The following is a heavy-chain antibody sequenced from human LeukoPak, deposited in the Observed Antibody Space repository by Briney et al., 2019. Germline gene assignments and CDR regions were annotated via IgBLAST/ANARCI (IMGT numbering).Heavy chain of an antibody. CDR3: ARHPRVRGGSGPPTPYYFDY. CDR1: GGSISSYY. D-gene: IGHD3-10*01. J-gene: IGHJ4*02. Sequence: SETLSLTCTVSGGSISSYYWSWIRQPAGKGLEWIGRIYTSGSTNYNPSLKSRVTMSVDTSKNQFSLKLSSVTAADTAVYYCARHPRVRGGSGPPTPYYFDYWGQGTLVTVSS. V-gene: IGHV4-4*07. CDR2: IYTSGST.